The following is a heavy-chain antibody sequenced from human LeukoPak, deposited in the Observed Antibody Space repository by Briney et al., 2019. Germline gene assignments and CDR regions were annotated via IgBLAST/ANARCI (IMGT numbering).Heavy chain of an antibody. D-gene: IGHD6-13*01. CDR2: IYHSGST. CDR3: ARGRKLGPFDY. CDR1: GGSISSYY. Sequence: SETLSLTCTVSGGSISSYYWSWIRQPPGKGLEWIGYIYHSGSTNYNPSLKSRVTISVDTSKNQFSLKLSSVTAADTAVYYCARGRKLGPFDYWGQGTLVTVSS. V-gene: IGHV4-59*08. J-gene: IGHJ4*02.